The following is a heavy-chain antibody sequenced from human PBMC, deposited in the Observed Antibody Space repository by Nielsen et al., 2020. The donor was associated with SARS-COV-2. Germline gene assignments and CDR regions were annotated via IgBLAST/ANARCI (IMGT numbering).Heavy chain of an antibody. Sequence: ASVKVSCKASGYTFTSYYMHWVRQAPGQGLEWMGIINPSGGSTSYAQKFQGRVTMTRDTSTSTVYMELSSLRSEDTAVYYCARDLGWYYYGSGSYSRGGMDVWGQGTTVTVSS. CDR2: INPSGGST. CDR3: ARDLGWYYYGSGSYSRGGMDV. J-gene: IGHJ6*02. V-gene: IGHV1-46*01. CDR1: GYTFTSYY. D-gene: IGHD3-10*01.